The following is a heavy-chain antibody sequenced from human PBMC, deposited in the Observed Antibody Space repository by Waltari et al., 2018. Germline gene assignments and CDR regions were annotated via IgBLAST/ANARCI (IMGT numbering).Heavy chain of an antibody. D-gene: IGHD3-22*01. J-gene: IGHJ3*02. CDR3: ARDGYYYDSSGHDAFDI. CDR1: GYSISSGYY. CDR2: IYHSGST. Sequence: QVQLQESGPGLVKPSETLSLTCAVSGYSISSGYYWGWIRQPPGKGLEWIGSIYHSGSTYYNPSLKSRATISVDTSKNQFSLKLSSVTAADTAVYYCARDGYYYDSSGHDAFDIWGQGTMVTVSS. V-gene: IGHV4-38-2*02.